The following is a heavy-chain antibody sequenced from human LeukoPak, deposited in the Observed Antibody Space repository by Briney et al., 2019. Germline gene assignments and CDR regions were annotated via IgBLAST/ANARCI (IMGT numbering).Heavy chain of an antibody. CDR1: GGSISSADYY. J-gene: IGHJ4*02. CDR2: ISHSGGT. V-gene: IGHV4-30-2*01. CDR3: ARRTWDGTYYFDY. D-gene: IGHD1-26*01. Sequence: PSQTLSLTCTVSGGSISSADYYWTWIRQPPGKGLEWIGYISHSGGTYYNSSLLSRVTIPADTSKNQFSLNLKSVTAADTAKYYCARRTWDGTYYFDYWGQGARVTVSS.